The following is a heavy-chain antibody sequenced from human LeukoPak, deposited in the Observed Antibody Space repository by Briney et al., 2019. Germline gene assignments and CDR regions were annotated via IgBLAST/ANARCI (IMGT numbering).Heavy chain of an antibody. CDR2: ISYGGST. D-gene: IGHD3-22*01. Sequence: PSETLSLTCTVAGGSISSDSWSWSRQPPGKGLEWIGYISYGGSTNYNPSLKSRVTISVDTSKNQFSLNLSSVTAADTAVYYCARYDNSGYYHFDYWGQGNLVTVSS. CDR3: ARYDNSGYYHFDY. V-gene: IGHV4-59*08. CDR1: GGSISSDS. J-gene: IGHJ4*02.